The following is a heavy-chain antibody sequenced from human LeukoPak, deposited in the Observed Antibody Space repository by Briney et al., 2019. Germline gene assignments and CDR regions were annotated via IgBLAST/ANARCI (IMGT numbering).Heavy chain of an antibody. Sequence: ASVKVSCKASGYTFTGYYMHWVRQAPGQGLEWMGWINPNSGGTNYAQKFQGRVTITADESTSTAYMELSSLRSEDTAVYYCAREFTMVRGVINYFDYWGQGTLVTVSS. V-gene: IGHV1-2*02. CDR2: INPNSGGT. CDR3: AREFTMVRGVINYFDY. CDR1: GYTFTGYY. D-gene: IGHD3-10*01. J-gene: IGHJ4*02.